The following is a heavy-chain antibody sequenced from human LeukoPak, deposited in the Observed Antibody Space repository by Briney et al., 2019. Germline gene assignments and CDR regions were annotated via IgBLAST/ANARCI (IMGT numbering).Heavy chain of an antibody. J-gene: IGHJ6*03. D-gene: IGHD3-10*01. Sequence: GESLKISCKGSGYSFTSYWIGWVRQMPGKGLEWMGIIYPGDSDTRYSPSFQGQVTISADKSISTAYLQWSSLKASDTAMYYCARTYYGSGSYLNYYMDVWGKGTTVTIFS. CDR3: ARTYYGSGSYLNYYMDV. CDR1: GYSFTSYW. V-gene: IGHV5-51*01. CDR2: IYPGDSDT.